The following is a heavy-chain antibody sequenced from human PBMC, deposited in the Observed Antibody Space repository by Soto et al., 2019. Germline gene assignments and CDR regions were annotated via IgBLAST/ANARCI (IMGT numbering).Heavy chain of an antibody. D-gene: IGHD6-19*01. CDR2: ISGSGGST. J-gene: IGHJ3*02. V-gene: IGHV3-23*01. CDR3: AKVRGSGWIIDAFDI. Sequence: GGSLRLSCAASGFTFSSYAMSWVRQAPGKGLEWVSAISGSGGSTYYADSMKGRFTISRDNSKNTLYLQMNSLRAEDTAVYYCAKVRGSGWIIDAFDIWGQGTMVTVSS. CDR1: GFTFSSYA.